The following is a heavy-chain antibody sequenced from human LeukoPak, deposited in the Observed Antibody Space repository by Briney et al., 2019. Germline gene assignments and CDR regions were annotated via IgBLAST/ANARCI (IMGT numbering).Heavy chain of an antibody. J-gene: IGHJ4*02. V-gene: IGHV3-23*01. CDR1: GFTVSGNY. CDR3: AKVPGGYYEY. CDR2: ISGSGGST. D-gene: IGHD1-26*01. Sequence: GGSLRLSCAASGFTVSGNYMSWVRQAPGKGLEWVSAISGSGGSTYYADSVKGRFAISRDNSKNTLYLQMNSLRAEDTAVYYCAKVPGGYYEYWGQGTQVTVSS.